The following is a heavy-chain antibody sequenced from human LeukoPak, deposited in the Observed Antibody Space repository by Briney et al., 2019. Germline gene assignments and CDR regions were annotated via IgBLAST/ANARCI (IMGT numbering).Heavy chain of an antibody. J-gene: IGHJ4*02. CDR2: ISSSSSYI. V-gene: IGHV3-21*04. CDR1: GFTFSSYS. D-gene: IGHD3-22*01. Sequence: GGSLRLSCAASGFTFSSYSMNWVRQAPGKGLEWVSSISSSSSYIYYADSVKGRFTISRDNAKDSLYLQMNSLRAEDTALYYCAKGGSYDSSGYYPFDYWGQGTLVTVSS. CDR3: AKGGSYDSSGYYPFDY.